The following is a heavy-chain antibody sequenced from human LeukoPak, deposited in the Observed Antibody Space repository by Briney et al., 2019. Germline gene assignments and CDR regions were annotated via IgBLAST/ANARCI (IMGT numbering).Heavy chain of an antibody. J-gene: IGHJ4*02. CDR3: ARSSDYDFWSGLSIDY. CDR2: ISSSGSTI. D-gene: IGHD3-3*01. CDR1: GFTFSSYE. V-gene: IGHV3-48*03. Sequence: QPGGSLRLSCAASGFTFSSYEMNWVRQAPGKGLEWVSYISSSGSTIYYADSVKGRFTISRDNAKNSLYLQMNSLRAEDTALYYCARSSDYDFWSGLSIDYWGQGTLVTVSS.